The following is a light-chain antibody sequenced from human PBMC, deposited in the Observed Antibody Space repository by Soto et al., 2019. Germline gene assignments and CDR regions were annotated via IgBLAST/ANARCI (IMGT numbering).Light chain of an antibody. CDR3: QQYTAWPLT. V-gene: IGKV3-15*01. CDR1: QTVYNN. Sequence: IVMTQSPATLSVSPGEKATLSCRASQTVYNNLAWYQQKPGQAPRLLVYFASTRATGIPARFSGSGSGTEFSLTISSLQSQDFALYYCQQYTAWPLTFGRGTKVETK. J-gene: IGKJ4*01. CDR2: FAS.